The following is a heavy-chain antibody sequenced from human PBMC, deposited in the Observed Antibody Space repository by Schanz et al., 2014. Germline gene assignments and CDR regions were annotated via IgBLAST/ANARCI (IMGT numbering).Heavy chain of an antibody. D-gene: IGHD5-12*01. V-gene: IGHV3-23*04. Sequence: EVKLVESGGAVVRPGGSLRLSCAASGFIFSNFAMEWVRQAPGKGLEWVSAISGSGAGTYYADSVKGRFTFSRDNSKNTLYLQMNSLRAEDTAVYFCARDGGRDGYNLAFDVWGQGTLVTVSS. CDR3: ARDGGRDGYNLAFDV. CDR1: GFIFSNFA. CDR2: ISGSGAGT. J-gene: IGHJ3*01.